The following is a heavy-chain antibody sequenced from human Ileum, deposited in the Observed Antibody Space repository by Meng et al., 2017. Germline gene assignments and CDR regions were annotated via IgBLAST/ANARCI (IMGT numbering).Heavy chain of an antibody. D-gene: IGHD6-19*01. V-gene: IGHV6-1*01. Sequence: AQLQHAGPGLVKPSQTLPLSCAISGDSVPSDSGAWNWIRQSPSRGLEWLGRTFYRSKWNDDFAESVKSRITITTDTSKNQFSLQLNSVTPEDTAVYYCARGWYSSGFHSWGQGTLVTVSS. J-gene: IGHJ4*02. CDR2: TFYRSKWND. CDR1: GDSVPSDSGA. CDR3: ARGWYSSGFHS.